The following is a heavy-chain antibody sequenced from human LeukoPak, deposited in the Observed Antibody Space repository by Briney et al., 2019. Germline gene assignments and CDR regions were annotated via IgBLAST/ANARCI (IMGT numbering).Heavy chain of an antibody. D-gene: IGHD3-3*01. CDR3: ARAAGYYDFWSGYYNWFDP. Sequence: SETLSLTCTVSGGSISSSSYYWGWIRQPPGKGLEWIGSIYYSGSTYYNPSLKSRVTISVDTSKNQFSLKLSSVTAADTAVYYCARAAGYYDFWSGYYNWFDPWGQGTLVTVSS. J-gene: IGHJ5*02. CDR2: IYYSGST. V-gene: IGHV4-39*01. CDR1: GGSISSSSYY.